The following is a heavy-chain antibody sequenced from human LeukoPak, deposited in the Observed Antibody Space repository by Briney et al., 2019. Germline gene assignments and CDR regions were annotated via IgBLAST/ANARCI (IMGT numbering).Heavy chain of an antibody. CDR3: TKDRNFYDSSGYYYGDY. D-gene: IGHD3-22*01. CDR2: ISSSSSYI. J-gene: IGHJ4*02. V-gene: IGHV3-21*04. Sequence: MTGGSLRLSCAASGFTFSSYSMNWVRQAPGKGLEWVSSISSSSSYIYYADSVKGRFTISGDNAKNSLYLQMNSLRAEDTAVYYCTKDRNFYDSSGYYYGDYWGQGTLVTVSS. CDR1: GFTFSSYS.